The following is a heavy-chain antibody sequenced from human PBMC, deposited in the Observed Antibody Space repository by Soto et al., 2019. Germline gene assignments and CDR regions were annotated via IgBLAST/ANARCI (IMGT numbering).Heavy chain of an antibody. D-gene: IGHD3-10*01. CDR1: CGSVSSGSYY. CDR3: ARDYRGSSDY. Sequence: SETLSLTCTVSCGSVSSGSYYWSWIRQPPGKGLEWIGYIYYSGSTNYNPSLKSRVTISVDTSKNQFSLKLSSVTAADTAVYYCARDYRGSSDYWGQGTLVTVSS. CDR2: IYYSGST. J-gene: IGHJ4*02. V-gene: IGHV4-61*01.